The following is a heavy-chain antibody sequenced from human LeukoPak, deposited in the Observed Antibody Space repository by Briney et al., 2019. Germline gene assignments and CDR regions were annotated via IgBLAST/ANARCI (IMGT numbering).Heavy chain of an antibody. CDR1: GYTFTSYA. D-gene: IGHD3-22*01. Sequence: ASVKVSCKASGYTFTSYAMNWVRQAPGQGLEWMGWINTNTGNPTYAQGFTGRFVFSLDTSVSTAYLQISSLKAEDTAVYYCARNYDPGITMIVVVHSWFDPWGQGTLVTVSS. V-gene: IGHV7-4-1*02. J-gene: IGHJ5*02. CDR3: ARNYDPGITMIVVVHSWFDP. CDR2: INTNTGNP.